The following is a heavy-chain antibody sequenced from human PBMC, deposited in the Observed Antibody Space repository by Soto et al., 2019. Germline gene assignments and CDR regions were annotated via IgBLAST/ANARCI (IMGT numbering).Heavy chain of an antibody. CDR1: GFTFSSYA. D-gene: IGHD5-18*01. J-gene: IGHJ4*02. CDR3: ARGNGYSYGPSGY. V-gene: IGHV3-30-3*01. CDR2: ISYDGSNK. Sequence: QVQLVESGGGVVQPGRSLRLSCAASGFTFSSYAMHWVRQAPGKGLEWVAVISYDGSNKYYADSVKGRFTISRDNSKNPLYLQMNSLRAEDTAVYYCARGNGYSYGPSGYWGQGTLVTVSS.